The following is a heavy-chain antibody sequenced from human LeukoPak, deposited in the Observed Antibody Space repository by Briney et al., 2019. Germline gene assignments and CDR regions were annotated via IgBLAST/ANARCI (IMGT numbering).Heavy chain of an antibody. Sequence: GRSLRLSCAASGFTFSSYGIHWVHQAPGKGLEWVAVISYDGSNEYYADSVKGRFTISRDNSKNTLYLQMNSLRAEDTAVYYCEKDLWIAVAGTPYGMDVWGQGTTVTVSS. CDR1: GFTFSSYG. D-gene: IGHD6-19*01. J-gene: IGHJ6*02. V-gene: IGHV3-30*18. CDR3: EKDLWIAVAGTPYGMDV. CDR2: ISYDGSNE.